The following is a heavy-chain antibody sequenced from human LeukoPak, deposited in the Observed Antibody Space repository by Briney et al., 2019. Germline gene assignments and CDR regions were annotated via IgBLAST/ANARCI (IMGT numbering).Heavy chain of an antibody. Sequence: PSETLSLTCTVSGGSISSGSYYWSWIRQPGGKGLEWIGRIYTSGSTNYNPSLKSRVTISVDTSKNQFSLKLSSVTAADTAVYYCARDHLPIHYCGGDCYSPFAFDIWGQGTMVTVSS. CDR2: IYTSGST. D-gene: IGHD2-21*02. J-gene: IGHJ3*02. CDR1: GGSISSGSYY. V-gene: IGHV4-61*02. CDR3: ARDHLPIHYCGGDCYSPFAFDI.